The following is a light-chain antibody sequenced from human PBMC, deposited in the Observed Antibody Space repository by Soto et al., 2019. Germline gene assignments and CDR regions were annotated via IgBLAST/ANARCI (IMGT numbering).Light chain of an antibody. CDR3: HQYGSSPRHT. CDR1: QGVSSSY. J-gene: IGKJ2*01. CDR2: GAS. Sequence: EIVLTQSPGTLSLPPGERVTLSCRASQGVSSSYLAWYQQKPGQAPRLLIYGASSRATEIPDRFSGSRSGTDFSLTISRLEPEDFAVYYCHQYGSSPRHTFGQGTKLEIK. V-gene: IGKV3-20*01.